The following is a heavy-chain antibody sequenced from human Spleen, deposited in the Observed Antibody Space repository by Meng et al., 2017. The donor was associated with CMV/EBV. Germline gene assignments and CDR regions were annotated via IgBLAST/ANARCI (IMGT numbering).Heavy chain of an antibody. V-gene: IGHV3-21*01. CDR3: ARAAYYYDSSGYPSFDY. Sequence: GESLKISCAASGFTFSSYAMTWVRQAPGKGLEWVSSISSSSSYIYYADSVKGRFTISRDNAKNSLYLQMNSLRAEDTAVYYCARAAYYYDSSGYPSFDYWGQGTLVTVSS. J-gene: IGHJ4*02. CDR2: ISSSSSYI. CDR1: GFTFSSYA. D-gene: IGHD3-22*01.